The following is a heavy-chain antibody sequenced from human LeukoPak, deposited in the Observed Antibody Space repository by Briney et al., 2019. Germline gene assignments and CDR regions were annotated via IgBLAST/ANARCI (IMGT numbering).Heavy chain of an antibody. CDR3: AKVWSAHPNYYYMDV. Sequence: GGSLRLSCAASGFTFSSYGMHWVRQAPGKGLEWVAVISHDGSNKHYADSVKGRFTISRDNSKNTLYLQMNGLRAEDTAVYYCAKVWSAHPNYYYMDVWGKGTTVTVSS. D-gene: IGHD3-3*01. CDR1: GFTFSSYG. CDR2: ISHDGSNK. J-gene: IGHJ6*03. V-gene: IGHV3-30*18.